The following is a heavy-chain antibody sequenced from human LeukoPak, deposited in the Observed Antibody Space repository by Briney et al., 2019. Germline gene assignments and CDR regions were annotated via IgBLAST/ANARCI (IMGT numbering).Heavy chain of an antibody. V-gene: IGHV4-34*01. Sequence: SETLSLTCAVYGGSFSGYYWSWIRQPPGKGLEWIGEINHSGGTNYNPSLKSRVTISVDTSKNQFSLKLSSVTAADTAVYYCARGAAVAGPADYWGQGTLVTVSS. J-gene: IGHJ4*02. D-gene: IGHD6-19*01. CDR3: ARGAAVAGPADY. CDR2: INHSGGT. CDR1: GGSFSGYY.